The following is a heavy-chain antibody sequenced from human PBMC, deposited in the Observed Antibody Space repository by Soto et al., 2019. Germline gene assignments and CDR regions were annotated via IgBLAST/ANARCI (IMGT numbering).Heavy chain of an antibody. CDR3: ARDLDGSGPLSGGYNFYGMDV. D-gene: IGHD3-10*01. CDR1: GFTFSSYA. CDR2: ISYDVSNK. J-gene: IGHJ6*02. Sequence: GGSLRLSCAASGFTFSSYAIHWVRQAPGKGLEWVAVISYDVSNKYYGDSVKGRFTVSRDNSKSTLYLQMNSLRAEDTAVYWCARDLDGSGPLSGGYNFYGMDVWGQGTTVTVSS. V-gene: IGHV3-30-3*01.